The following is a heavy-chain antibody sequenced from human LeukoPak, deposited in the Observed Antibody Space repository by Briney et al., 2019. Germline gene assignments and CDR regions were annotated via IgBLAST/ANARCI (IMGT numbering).Heavy chain of an antibody. CDR2: INHSGST. V-gene: IGHV4-34*01. J-gene: IGHJ4*02. CDR1: GGSFSGYY. D-gene: IGHD3-22*01. CDR3: ARAHPYYYDSSGYYGY. Sequence: SETLSLTCAVYGGSFSGYYWSWIRQPPGKGLEWIGEINHSGSTNYNLSLKSQVTISVDTSKNQFSLKLSSVTAADTAVYYCARAHPYYYDSSGYYGYWGQGTLVTVSS.